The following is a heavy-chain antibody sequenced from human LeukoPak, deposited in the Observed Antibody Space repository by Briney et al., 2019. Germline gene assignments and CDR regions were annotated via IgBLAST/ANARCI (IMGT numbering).Heavy chain of an antibody. CDR3: ARDPGRSSSWYPGLGSYWFDP. CDR2: IYYSGST. J-gene: IGHJ5*02. V-gene: IGHV4-59*01. D-gene: IGHD6-13*01. CDR1: GGSISSYY. Sequence: SETLSLTCTVSGGSISSYYWSWIRQPPGKGLEWIGYIYYSGSTNYNSSLKSRVTISVDTSKNQFSLKLSSVTAADTAVYYCARDPGRSSSWYPGLGSYWFDPRGQGTLVTVSS.